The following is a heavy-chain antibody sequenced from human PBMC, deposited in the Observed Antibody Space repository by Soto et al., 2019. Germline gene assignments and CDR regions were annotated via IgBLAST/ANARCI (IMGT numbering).Heavy chain of an antibody. CDR1: GFTFSSYA. CDR2: NSDSGTGT. V-gene: IGHV3-23*01. Sequence: EVQILESGGGLVQPGGSLRLSCAASGFTFSSYAMYWVRQAPGKGLAWVSGNSDSGTGTYYADSVKGRFTISRDNSKNTVYLQMKSLRAEDTAVYYCAKDHTVVIRDAFDIWGQGTMVNVSS. CDR3: AKDHTVVIRDAFDI. D-gene: IGHD3-22*01. J-gene: IGHJ3*02.